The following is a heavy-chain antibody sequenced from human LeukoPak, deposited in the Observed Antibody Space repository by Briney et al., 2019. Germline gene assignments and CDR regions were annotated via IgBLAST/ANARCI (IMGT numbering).Heavy chain of an antibody. D-gene: IGHD5-12*01. J-gene: IGHJ6*02. V-gene: IGHV7-4-1*02. CDR1: GYTFTSYA. Sequence: ASVKVSCKAPGYTFTSYAMNWVRQAPGQGHEWMGWINTNTGNPTYAQGFTGRFVFSLDTSVSTAYLQISSLKAEDTAVYYCARVGYSGYDSGYYYYGMDVWGQGTTVTVSS. CDR3: ARVGYSGYDSGYYYYGMDV. CDR2: INTNTGNP.